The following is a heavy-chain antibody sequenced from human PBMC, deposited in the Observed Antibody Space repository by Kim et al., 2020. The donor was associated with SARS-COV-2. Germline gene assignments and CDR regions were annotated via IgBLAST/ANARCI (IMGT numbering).Heavy chain of an antibody. V-gene: IGHV4-34*01. J-gene: IGHJ4*02. D-gene: IGHD5-18*01. CDR1: GGSFSGYY. Sequence: SETLSLTCAVYGGSFSGYYWSWIRQPPGKGLEWIGEINHSGSTNYNPSLKSRVTISVDTSKNQFSLKLSSVTAADTAVYYCARGRLGSYGYSADYSFYFDYWGQGTLVTVSS. CDR2: INHSGST. CDR3: ARGRLGSYGYSADYSFYFDY.